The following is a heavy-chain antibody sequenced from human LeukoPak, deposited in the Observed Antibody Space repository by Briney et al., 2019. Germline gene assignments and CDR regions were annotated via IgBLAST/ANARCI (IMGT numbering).Heavy chain of an antibody. CDR2: ISDYTGNT. D-gene: IGHD3-10*01. CDR3: ARDPGGFRGAIVDF. CDR1: GYTFTGYY. V-gene: IGHV1-18*04. J-gene: IGHJ4*02. Sequence: ASVKVSCKASGYTFTGYYMHWVRQAPGQGLEWMGWISDYTGNTKYAQKVQGRITMTTDRSASTAYMELRSLRSDDTAVYYCARDPGGFRGAIVDFWGQGTLVTVSS.